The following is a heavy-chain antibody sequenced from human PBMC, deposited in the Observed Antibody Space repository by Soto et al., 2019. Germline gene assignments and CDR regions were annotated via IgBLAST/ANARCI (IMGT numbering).Heavy chain of an antibody. CDR3: ARGGRDYGYYYGMDV. Sequence: ETLSLTCAVYGGSFSGYYWSWIRQPPGKGLEWIGEINHSGSTNYNPSLKSRVTISVDTSKNQFSLKLSSVTAADTAVYYCARGGRDYGYYYGMDVWGQGTTVTVSS. D-gene: IGHD3-10*01. CDR2: INHSGST. J-gene: IGHJ6*02. V-gene: IGHV4-34*01. CDR1: GGSFSGYY.